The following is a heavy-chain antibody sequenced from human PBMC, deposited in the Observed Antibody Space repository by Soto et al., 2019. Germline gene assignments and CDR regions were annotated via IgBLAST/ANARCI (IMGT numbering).Heavy chain of an antibody. V-gene: IGHV1-69*13. CDR2: IIPIFGTA. CDR1: GGTFSSYA. Sequence: SVKVSCKASGGTFSSYAISWVRQAPGQGLEWMGGIIPIFGTANYAQKFQGRVTITADESTSTDYMELTSLRSEDTGVYYCARDLGGSYFLLHAFDIWGQGTMVTVSS. CDR3: ARDLGGSYFLLHAFDI. D-gene: IGHD1-26*01. J-gene: IGHJ3*02.